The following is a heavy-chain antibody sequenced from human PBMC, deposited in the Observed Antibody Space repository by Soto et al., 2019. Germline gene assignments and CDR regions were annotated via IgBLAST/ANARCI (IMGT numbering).Heavy chain of an antibody. V-gene: IGHV4-39*01. CDR3: ARQFNYYDSSGYYTY. CDR2: IYYSGST. J-gene: IGHJ4*02. Sequence: PSETLSLTCTVSGGSISSSSYYWGWIRQPPGKGLEWIGSIYYSGSTYYYPSLKSRVTISVDTSKNQFSLKLSSVTAADTAVYYCARQFNYYDSSGYYTYWGQGTLVTVS. D-gene: IGHD3-22*01. CDR1: GGSISSSSYY.